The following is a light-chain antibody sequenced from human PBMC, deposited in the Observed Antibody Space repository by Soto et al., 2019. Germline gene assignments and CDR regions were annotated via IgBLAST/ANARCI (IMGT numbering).Light chain of an antibody. J-gene: IGLJ3*02. V-gene: IGLV1-44*01. CDR3: IVWDDILNGWV. Sequence: QSVLTQPPSASGTPGQRVTISCSGSISNMGTNTVNWCQQLPGTAPKLLIYNNDQRPSGVPDRFSGSNSGDSASLAISGLQSEDEGDYSCIVWDDILNGWVFGGGTKLTVL. CDR2: NND. CDR1: ISNMGTNT.